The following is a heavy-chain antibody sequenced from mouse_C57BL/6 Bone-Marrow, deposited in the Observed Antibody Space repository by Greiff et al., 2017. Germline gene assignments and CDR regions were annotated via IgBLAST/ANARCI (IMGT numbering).Heavy chain of an antibody. J-gene: IGHJ3*01. Sequence: QVQLKESGAELVKPGASVKLSCKASGYTFTSYWMHWVKQRPGQGLEWIGMIHPNSGSTNYNEKFKSKATLTVDKSSSTAYMQLSSLTSEDSAVYYCARRRAWFAYWGQGTLVTVSA. CDR2: IHPNSGST. V-gene: IGHV1-64*01. CDR3: ARRRAWFAY. CDR1: GYTFTSYW.